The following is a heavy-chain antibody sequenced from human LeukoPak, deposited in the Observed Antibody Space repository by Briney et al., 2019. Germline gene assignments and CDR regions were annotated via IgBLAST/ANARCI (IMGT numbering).Heavy chain of an antibody. CDR3: AREGYCSSTSCSDAFDI. J-gene: IGHJ3*02. Sequence: PSETLSLTCTVSGGSISSGVYCWSWIRQRPGEGLQWIGYICSSGSAYYNPSLKSRVTMSIDTSNNQFSLKLNSVTAADTAVYYCAREGYCSSTSCSDAFDIWGQGTMVTVSS. CDR2: ICSSGSA. D-gene: IGHD2-2*01. V-gene: IGHV4-31*03. CDR1: GGSISSGVYC.